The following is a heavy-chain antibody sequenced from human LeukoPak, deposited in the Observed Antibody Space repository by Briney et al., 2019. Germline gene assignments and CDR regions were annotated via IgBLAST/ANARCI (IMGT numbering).Heavy chain of an antibody. CDR2: IYTSGST. Sequence: SETLSLACTVSGGSISSYHWSWIRQPAGKGLEWIGRIYTSGSTNYNPSLKSRVTMSVDTSKNHFSLKLSSVTAADTAVYYCAVNYGDDAFDIWGQGTMVTVSS. D-gene: IGHD4-17*01. V-gene: IGHV4-4*07. CDR1: GGSISSYH. J-gene: IGHJ3*02. CDR3: AVNYGDDAFDI.